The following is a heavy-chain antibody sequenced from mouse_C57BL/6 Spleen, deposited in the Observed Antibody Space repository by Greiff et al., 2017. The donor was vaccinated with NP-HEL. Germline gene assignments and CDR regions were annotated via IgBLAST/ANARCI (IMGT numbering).Heavy chain of an antibody. V-gene: IGHV5-12*01. CDR3: ARELPYAMDY. CDR2: LSNGGGST. J-gene: IGHJ4*01. Sequence: EVKLMESGGGLVQPGGSLKLSCAASGFTFSDYYMYWVRQTPEKRLEWVAYLSNGGGSTYYPDTVKGRFTISRDNAKNTLYLQMSRLKSEDTAMYYCARELPYAMDYWGQGTSVTVSS. CDR1: GFTFSDYY.